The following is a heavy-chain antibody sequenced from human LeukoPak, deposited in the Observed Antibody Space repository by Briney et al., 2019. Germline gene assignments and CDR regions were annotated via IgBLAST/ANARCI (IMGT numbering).Heavy chain of an antibody. CDR3: ARNCSSTSCPGKNKTNWFDP. CDR2: MNPNSGNT. D-gene: IGHD2-2*01. Sequence: ASVKVSCKASGYTFTSSDINWVRQATGQGLEWMGWMNPNSGNTGYAQKFQGRVTMTRNTSISTAYMELSSLRSEDTAVYYCARNCSSTSCPGKNKTNWFDPWGQGTLVTVSS. J-gene: IGHJ5*02. CDR1: GYTFTSSD. V-gene: IGHV1-8*01.